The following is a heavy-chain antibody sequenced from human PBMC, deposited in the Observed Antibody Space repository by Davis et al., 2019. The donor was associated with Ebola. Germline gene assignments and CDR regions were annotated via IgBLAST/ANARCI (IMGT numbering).Heavy chain of an antibody. V-gene: IGHV3-30*02. J-gene: IGHJ4*02. D-gene: IGHD3-3*01. CDR1: GFSFSIYG. Sequence: GGSLRLSCAASGFSFSIYGMHWVRQGPGKGLEWLAFVRYNGIDKYYLDSVKGRFTISRDNSKNTIYLQMNSLRVEDTAVYYCVKDYSSGYNFDYWGQGTLVTVSS. CDR2: VRYNGIDK. CDR3: VKDYSSGYNFDY.